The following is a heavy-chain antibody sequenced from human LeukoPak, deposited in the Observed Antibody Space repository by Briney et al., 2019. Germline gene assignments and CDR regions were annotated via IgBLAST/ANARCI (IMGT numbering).Heavy chain of an antibody. Sequence: HPGRSLRLSCAASGFTFSSYAMHWVRQAPGKGLEYVSAISSNGGSTYYANSVKGRFTISRDNSKNTLYLQMGSLRAEDMAVYYCARASYHAEYFQHWGQGTLVTVSS. V-gene: IGHV3-64*01. CDR1: GFTFSSYA. CDR2: ISSNGGST. CDR3: ARASYHAEYFQH. D-gene: IGHD1-14*01. J-gene: IGHJ1*01.